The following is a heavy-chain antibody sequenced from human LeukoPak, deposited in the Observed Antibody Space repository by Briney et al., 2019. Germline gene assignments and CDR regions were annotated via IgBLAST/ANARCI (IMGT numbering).Heavy chain of an antibody. J-gene: IGHJ4*02. CDR1: GYTFTSYG. CDR3: ARQISYRVLGNHRRKTHFDY. CDR2: ISAYNGNT. V-gene: IGHV1-18*01. D-gene: IGHD3-3*02. Sequence: ASVKVSCKASGYTFTSYGISWVRQAPGQGLEWMGWISAYNGNTNYAQKLQGRVTMTTDTSTSTAYMELRSLRSDDTAVYYCARQISYRVLGNHRRKTHFDYWGQGILVTVSS.